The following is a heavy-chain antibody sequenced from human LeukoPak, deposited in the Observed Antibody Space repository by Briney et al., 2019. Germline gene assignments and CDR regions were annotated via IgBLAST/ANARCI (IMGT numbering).Heavy chain of an antibody. Sequence: ASEKVSCKASGYTFTSYDINWVRQATGQGLEWMGWMNPNSGNTGYAQKFQGRVTMTRNTSISTAYMELSSLRSEDTAVYYCARGYSYDPFFDYWGQGTLVTVSS. V-gene: IGHV1-8*01. D-gene: IGHD5-18*01. CDR2: MNPNSGNT. CDR3: ARGYSYDPFFDY. J-gene: IGHJ4*02. CDR1: GYTFTSYD.